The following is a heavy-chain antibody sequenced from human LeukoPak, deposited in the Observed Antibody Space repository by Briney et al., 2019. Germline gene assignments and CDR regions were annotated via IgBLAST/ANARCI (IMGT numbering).Heavy chain of an antibody. V-gene: IGHV4-39*01. CDR2: IYYSGST. D-gene: IGHD4-17*01. CDR1: GGSISSGGYY. Sequence: SETLSLTCTVSGGSISSGGYYWSWIRQHPGKGLEWIGYIYYSGSTYYNPSLKSRVTISVDTSKNQFSLKLSSVTAADTAVYYCARYSFYGDYFPPPGYFDYWGQGTLVTVSS. J-gene: IGHJ4*02. CDR3: ARYSFYGDYFPPPGYFDY.